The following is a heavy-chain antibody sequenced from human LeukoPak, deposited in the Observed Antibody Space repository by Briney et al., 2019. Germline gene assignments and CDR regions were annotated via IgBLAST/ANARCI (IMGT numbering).Heavy chain of an antibody. CDR3: VIGIWTSYDSSRDAFDI. Sequence: SETLSLTCTVSGGSIRSYYWNWIRQPAGKGLELVGRIHASGGTNYNPSLKSRLTMSLDTSKNQFSLKLSSVTAEDTAVYYCVIGIWTSYDSSRDAFDIWGQGTMVSVSS. CDR2: IHASGGT. J-gene: IGHJ3*02. CDR1: GGSIRSYY. D-gene: IGHD3-22*01. V-gene: IGHV4-4*07.